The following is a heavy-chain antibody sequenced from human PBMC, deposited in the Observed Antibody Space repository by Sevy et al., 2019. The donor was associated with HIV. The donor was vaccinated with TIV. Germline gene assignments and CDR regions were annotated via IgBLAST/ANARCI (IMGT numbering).Heavy chain of an antibody. CDR2: IFYSGST. Sequence: SETLSLTCTVSGGSISSGDYYWSWIRQPPGKGLEWIRYIFYSGSTYFNPSLKSRVTISLDTSKSQFSLRLSSVTAADTAVFYCARQRASSGYFSFDSWGQGTLVTVSS. J-gene: IGHJ4*02. CDR3: ARQRASSGYFSFDS. V-gene: IGHV4-30-4*01. CDR1: GGSISSGDYY. D-gene: IGHD3-22*01.